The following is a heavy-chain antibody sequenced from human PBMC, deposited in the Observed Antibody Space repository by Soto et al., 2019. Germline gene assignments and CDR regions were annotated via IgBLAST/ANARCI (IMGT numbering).Heavy chain of an antibody. CDR2: IYYSGST. CDR1: GGSISSGDYY. Sequence: SETLSLTCTVSGGSISSGDYYWSWIRQPPGKGLEWIGYIYYSGSTYYNPSLKSRVTISVDTSKNQFSLKLSSVTAADTAVYYCAREWIHPYSSGYYLDYWGQGTLVTVSS. D-gene: IGHD3-22*01. V-gene: IGHV4-30-4*01. J-gene: IGHJ4*02. CDR3: AREWIHPYSSGYYLDY.